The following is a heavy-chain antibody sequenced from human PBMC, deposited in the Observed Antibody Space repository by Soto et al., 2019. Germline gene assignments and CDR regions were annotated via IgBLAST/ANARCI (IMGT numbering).Heavy chain of an antibody. D-gene: IGHD3-10*01. Sequence: EVQLLESGGGLVQPGGSLRLSCAASGFTFSSYAMSWVRQAPGQGLEWVSAISGSGGSTYYADAVKGRFTISRDNSKNTLYLQMNSLRAEDTAVYYCARAMVRGVTPRGYGMDVWGQGTTVTVSS. CDR1: GFTFSSYA. CDR3: ARAMVRGVTPRGYGMDV. V-gene: IGHV3-23*01. J-gene: IGHJ6*02. CDR2: ISGSGGST.